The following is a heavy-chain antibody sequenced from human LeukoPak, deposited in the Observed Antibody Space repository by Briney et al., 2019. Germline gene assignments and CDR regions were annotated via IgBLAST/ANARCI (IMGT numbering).Heavy chain of an antibody. CDR1: GYTFTSYD. Sequence: ASVKVSCKASGYTFTSYDINWVRQAIGQGLEWMGWMNPNSGNTGYAQKFQGRVTMTRNTSISTAYMELSSLRSEDTAVYYCARYPHPAAGTYYYYYGMDVWGQGTTVTVSS. V-gene: IGHV1-8*01. CDR3: ARYPHPAAGTYYYYYGMDV. CDR2: MNPNSGNT. J-gene: IGHJ6*02. D-gene: IGHD6-13*01.